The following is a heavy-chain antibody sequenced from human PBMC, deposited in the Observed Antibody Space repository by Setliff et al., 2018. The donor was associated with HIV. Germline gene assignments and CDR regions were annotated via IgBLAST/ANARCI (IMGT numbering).Heavy chain of an antibody. CDR2: IYYSGTT. CDR1: GDSVSSGSYY. CDR3: ARVGPRRDGYNFYLIDY. J-gene: IGHJ4*02. D-gene: IGHD5-12*01. V-gene: IGHV4-61*01. Sequence: SETLSLTCTVSGDSVSSGSYYWSWIRQPPGKGLEWIGYIYYSGTTNYNPSLKSRVTMSIDTSKNQFSLKLSSVTAADTAVYYCARVGPRRDGYNFYLIDYWGQGTLVTVSS.